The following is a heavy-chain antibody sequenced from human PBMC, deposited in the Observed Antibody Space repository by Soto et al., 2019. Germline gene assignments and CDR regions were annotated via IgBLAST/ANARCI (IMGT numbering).Heavy chain of an antibody. J-gene: IGHJ6*02. CDR3: ARSGDYCSSTSCPSNYYYYGMDV. Sequence: ASVKVSCKASGYTFTSYGISWVRQAPGQGLEWMGWISAYNGNTNYAQKLQGRVTMTTDTSTSTAYMELRSLRSDDTAVYYCARSGDYCSSTSCPSNYYYYGMDVWGQGTTVTVSS. CDR2: ISAYNGNT. D-gene: IGHD2-2*01. CDR1: GYTFTSYG. V-gene: IGHV1-18*01.